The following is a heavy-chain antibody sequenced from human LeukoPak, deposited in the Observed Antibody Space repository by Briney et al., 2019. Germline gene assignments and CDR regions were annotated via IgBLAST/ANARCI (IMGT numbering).Heavy chain of an antibody. V-gene: IGHV3-48*03. CDR2: ISSTSGGTI. CDR1: GFTFSSYE. Sequence: GGSLRLSCAASGFTFSSYEMNWVRQAPGKGLEWVSYISSTSGGTIYYADSVKGRFTISRDNAKNSLYLQMNSLRAEDTAVYYCARRYCSSTSCLLDYWGQGTLVTVSS. D-gene: IGHD2-2*01. J-gene: IGHJ4*02. CDR3: ARRYCSSTSCLLDY.